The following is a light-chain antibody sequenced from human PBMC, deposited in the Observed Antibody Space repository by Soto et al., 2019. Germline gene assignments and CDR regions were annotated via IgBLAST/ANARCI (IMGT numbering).Light chain of an antibody. Sequence: DIQLTQSPSSLSASVGDRVTITCRATQSITSYLNWYQQKSGKAPKLLIYAVSSLLTGVSSRFSGSGSSTDFTLTISNLQPEDFATYYCQQTSSTPTFGGGAKVDIK. V-gene: IGKV1-39*01. J-gene: IGKJ4*01. CDR1: QSITSY. CDR2: AVS. CDR3: QQTSSTPT.